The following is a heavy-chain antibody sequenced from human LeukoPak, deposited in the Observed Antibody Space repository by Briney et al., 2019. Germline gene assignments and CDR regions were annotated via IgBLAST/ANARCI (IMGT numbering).Heavy chain of an antibody. CDR3: ARAGYGSGSYYLDY. D-gene: IGHD3-10*01. J-gene: IGHJ4*02. V-gene: IGHV3-74*01. CDR1: GFTFSSYW. Sequence: PGGSLRLSCAASGFTFSSYWMYWVRQAPGKGLVWVSRINSDGSSTSYADSVKGRFTISRDNAKNTLYLQMNSLRAEDTAVYYCARAGYGSGSYYLDYWGQGTLVTVSS. CDR2: INSDGSST.